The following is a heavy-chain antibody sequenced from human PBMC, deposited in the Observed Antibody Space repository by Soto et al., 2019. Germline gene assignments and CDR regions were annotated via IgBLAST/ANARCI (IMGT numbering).Heavy chain of an antibody. CDR2: VSGSGGST. Sequence: GGSLRLSCAASGFTFSSYAMNWVRQAPGKGLEWVSVVSGSGGSTYYADSVKGRFTISRDNSKNTLYLQMNSLRAEDTAVYYCARTRTEGEEQWPTALYYFDYWGQGTLVTVSS. CDR1: GFTFSSYA. V-gene: IGHV3-23*01. J-gene: IGHJ4*02. CDR3: ARTRTEGEEQWPTALYYFDY. D-gene: IGHD6-19*01.